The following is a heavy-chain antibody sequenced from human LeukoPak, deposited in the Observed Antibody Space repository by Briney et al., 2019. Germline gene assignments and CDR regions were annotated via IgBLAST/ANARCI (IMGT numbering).Heavy chain of an antibody. D-gene: IGHD6-13*01. CDR2: IISSSSYT. Sequence: GGSLRLSCAASGFTFSDYEMNWARQAPGKGLEWVSYIISSSSYTNYADSVKGRFTISRDNAKNSLYLQMNSLRAEDTAVYYCARVAYRSSWYFSRFDYWGQGTLVTVSS. J-gene: IGHJ4*02. CDR1: GFTFSDYE. CDR3: ARVAYRSSWYFSRFDY. V-gene: IGHV3-11*05.